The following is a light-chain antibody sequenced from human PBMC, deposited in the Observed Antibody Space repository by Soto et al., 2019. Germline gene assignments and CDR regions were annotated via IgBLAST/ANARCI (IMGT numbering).Light chain of an antibody. J-gene: IGKJ2*01. CDR1: QSVSNNY. Sequence: EVVLTQSPGTLSLSPGERATLSCRASQSVSNNYFAWYQQKPGQAPRLLIFGSSDRATGIPDRFSGSGSRTAVSLTISRLEPEDFAVYYGQQYGSSPPYTFGQGPKLESK. CDR2: GSS. CDR3: QQYGSSPPYT. V-gene: IGKV3-20*01.